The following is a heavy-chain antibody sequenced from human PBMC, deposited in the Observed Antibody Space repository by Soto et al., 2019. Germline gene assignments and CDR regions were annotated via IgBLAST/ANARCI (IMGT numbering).Heavy chain of an antibody. CDR1: GFNGSTKY. Sequence: EVKLVESGGGLVQPGGSLRLSCAASGFNGSTKYMSWVRQAPGKGLEWVAVIYSGGSTYYADSVKGRLTISRDNSKNTLCLQMNSLRAEDTAVYYCARVWFGALSYYYYYYMDVWGKGTTVNVSS. CDR3: ARVWFGALSYYYYYYMDV. CDR2: IYSGGST. J-gene: IGHJ6*03. V-gene: IGHV3-66*01. D-gene: IGHD3-10*01.